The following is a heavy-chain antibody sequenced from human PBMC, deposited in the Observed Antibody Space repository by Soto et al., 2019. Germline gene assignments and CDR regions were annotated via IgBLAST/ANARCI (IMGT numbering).Heavy chain of an antibody. V-gene: IGHV1-18*04. Sequence: GAPVEVPCKASGYTFTSYGISWVRQAPGQGLEWMGWISAYNGNTNYAQKLQGRVTMTTDTSTSTAYMELRSLRSDDTAVYYCARGVWYDFYWFDPWGQGTLVTVSS. CDR2: ISAYNGNT. CDR1: GYTFTSYG. CDR3: ARGVWYDFYWFDP. J-gene: IGHJ5*02. D-gene: IGHD1-1*01.